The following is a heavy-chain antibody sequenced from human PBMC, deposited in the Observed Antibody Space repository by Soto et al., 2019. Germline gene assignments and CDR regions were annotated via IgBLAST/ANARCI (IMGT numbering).Heavy chain of an antibody. V-gene: IGHV3-20*01. J-gene: IGHJ6*03. Sequence: PGGSLRLSCAASGFTFDEYGMSWVRQAPGKGLEWVSGINWNGGSTGYADSVKGRFTISRDNAKNSLYLQMNSLRAEDTALYHCARVGYGDYYYYYNVDVWGKGTTVTVSS. CDR1: GFTFDEYG. CDR2: INWNGGST. CDR3: ARVGYGDYYYYYNVDV. D-gene: IGHD4-17*01.